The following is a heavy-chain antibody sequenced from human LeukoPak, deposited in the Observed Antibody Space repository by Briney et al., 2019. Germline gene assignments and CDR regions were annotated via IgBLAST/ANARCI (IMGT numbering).Heavy chain of an antibody. CDR1: GGSLSGYY. Sequence: SETLSLTCAVYGGSLSGYYWSWIRQPPGKGLEWIGEINHSGSTNYNPSLKSRVTISVDTSKNQFSLKLSSVTAADTAVYYCARVWRYYDSSGYSYYFDYWGQGTLVTVSS. D-gene: IGHD3-22*01. CDR3: ARVWRYYDSSGYSYYFDY. V-gene: IGHV4-34*01. CDR2: INHSGST. J-gene: IGHJ4*02.